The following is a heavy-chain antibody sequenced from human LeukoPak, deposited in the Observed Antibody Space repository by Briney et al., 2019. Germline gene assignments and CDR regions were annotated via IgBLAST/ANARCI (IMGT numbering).Heavy chain of an antibody. J-gene: IGHJ4*02. V-gene: IGHV3-23*01. CDR1: GFTFTSYA. CDR3: AKRSDYVWGSYLVSYYFDY. CDR2: ISGSGGST. D-gene: IGHD3-16*02. Sequence: AGGSLRLSPAASGFTFTSYAMSWVRQAPGKGLEWVSAISGSGGSTYYADSVKGRFTISRDNSKNTLYLQMNSLRAEDTAVCYCAKRSDYVWGSYLVSYYFDYWGQGTLVTVSS.